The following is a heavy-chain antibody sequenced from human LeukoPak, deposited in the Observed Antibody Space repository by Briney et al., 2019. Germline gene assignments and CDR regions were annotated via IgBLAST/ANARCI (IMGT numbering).Heavy chain of an antibody. CDR2: IYYSGST. V-gene: IGHV4-39*07. CDR1: GGSISSSSYY. D-gene: IGHD3-3*01. J-gene: IGHJ4*02. CDR3: ARADTIFGVVTPLGY. Sequence: SETLSLTCTVSGGSISSSSYYWGWIRQPPGKGLEWIGSIYYSGSTYYNPSLKSRVTISVDTSKNQFSLKLSSVTAADTAVYYCARADTIFGVVTPLGYWGQETLVTVSS.